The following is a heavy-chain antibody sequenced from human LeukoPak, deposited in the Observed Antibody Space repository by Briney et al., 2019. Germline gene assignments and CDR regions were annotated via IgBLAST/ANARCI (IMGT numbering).Heavy chain of an antibody. Sequence: SETLSLTCTVSGGSISSYYWSWIRQPPGKGLEWIGYIYYSGSTYYNPSLKSRVTISVDTSKNQFSLKLSSVTAADTAVYYCAREDAEQMDNSFDIWGQGTMVTVSS. J-gene: IGHJ3*02. CDR3: AREDAEQMDNSFDI. CDR1: GGSISSYY. D-gene: IGHD5-24*01. CDR2: IYYSGST. V-gene: IGHV4-59*12.